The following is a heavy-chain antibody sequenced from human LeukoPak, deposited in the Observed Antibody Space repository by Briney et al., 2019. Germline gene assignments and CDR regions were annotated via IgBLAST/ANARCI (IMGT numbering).Heavy chain of an antibody. CDR2: LRSDGTTT. J-gene: IGHJ4*02. V-gene: IGHV3-64*02. D-gene: IGHD6-19*01. CDR3: ARARCSGQQSYYFDY. CDR1: GFTFRNFA. Sequence: GGSLRLSCAASGFTFRNFALHWVRQAPGRGLEYVAALRSDGTTTYYADSVKGRFIISRDNSKNTLYLQMGSLRSEDMGVYYCARARCSGQQSYYFDYWGQGTPVTVSS.